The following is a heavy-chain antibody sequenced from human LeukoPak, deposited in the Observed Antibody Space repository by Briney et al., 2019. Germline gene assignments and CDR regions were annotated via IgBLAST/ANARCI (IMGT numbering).Heavy chain of an antibody. CDR2: ISGSSGDT. V-gene: IGHV3-11*06. CDR3: AKRAPHPDN. J-gene: IGHJ4*02. Sequence: GGSLRLSCAASGFTFSDYYMSWLRQAPGKGLEYISYISGSSGDTNYAESVKGRFTISRDNAKNSLYLHIDSLRAEDPAVYYCAKRAPHPDNWGQGTLVTVSS. CDR1: GFTFSDYY.